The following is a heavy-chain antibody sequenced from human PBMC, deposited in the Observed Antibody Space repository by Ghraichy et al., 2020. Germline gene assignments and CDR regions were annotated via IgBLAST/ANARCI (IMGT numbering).Heavy chain of an antibody. J-gene: IGHJ4*02. CDR1: GGSFSGYY. Sequence: ETLTLTCAVYGGSFSGYYWSWIRQPPGKGLEWIGEINHSGSTNYNPSLKSRVTISVDTSKNQFSLKLSSVTAADTAVYYCASGFSYYYDSRASNWGQGTLVTVSS. CDR3: ASGFSYYYDSRASN. D-gene: IGHD3-22*01. V-gene: IGHV4-34*01. CDR2: INHSGST.